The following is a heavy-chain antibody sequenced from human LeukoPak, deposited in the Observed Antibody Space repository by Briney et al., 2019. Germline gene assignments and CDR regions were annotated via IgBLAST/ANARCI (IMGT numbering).Heavy chain of an antibody. CDR3: ARDYGDWKTVFDP. CDR2: IIPIFGTA. Sequence: SVKVSCKASGGTFSSYAISWVRQAPGQGLEWMGGIIPIFGTANYAQKFQGRVTVTADRSTSTAYMELSSLRSEDTAVYYCARDYGDWKTVFDPWGQGTLVTVSS. V-gene: IGHV1-69*06. CDR1: GGTFSSYA. D-gene: IGHD4-17*01. J-gene: IGHJ5*02.